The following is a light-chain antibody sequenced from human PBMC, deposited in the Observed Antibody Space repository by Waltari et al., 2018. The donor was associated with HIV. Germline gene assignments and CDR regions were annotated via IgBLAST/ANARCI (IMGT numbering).Light chain of an antibody. J-gene: IGLJ2*01. CDR1: ISDVHGYAY. CDR3: TSGTRSTNLL. Sequence: QSALTQPPSASGSPGQSVTISCTAPISDVHGYAYVSWSQKHPGKAPKLMIYEFTRRPSGVPDRFSGSKSANTASLTVSGLQAEDEADYYCTSGTRSTNLLFGGGTKLTVL. V-gene: IGLV2-8*01. CDR2: EFT.